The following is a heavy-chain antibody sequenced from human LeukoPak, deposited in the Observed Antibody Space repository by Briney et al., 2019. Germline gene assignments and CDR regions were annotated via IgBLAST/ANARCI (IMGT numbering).Heavy chain of an antibody. D-gene: IGHD2-2*01. Sequence: SETLSLTCAVSGYSISSGYYWGWIRQPPGKGLEWIGSIYHSGSTYYNPSLKSRVTISVDTSKNQFSLKLSSVTAADTAVYYCARRNVVVPAAMRRGGHFDYWGQGTLVTVFS. CDR3: ARRNVVVPAAMRRGGHFDY. V-gene: IGHV4-38-2*01. CDR1: GYSISSGYY. CDR2: IYHSGST. J-gene: IGHJ4*02.